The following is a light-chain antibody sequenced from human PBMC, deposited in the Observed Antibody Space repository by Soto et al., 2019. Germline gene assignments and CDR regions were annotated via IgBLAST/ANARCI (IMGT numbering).Light chain of an antibody. CDR3: QQYNKRPPWT. V-gene: IGKV3-15*01. J-gene: IGKJ1*01. CDR1: QSVSSD. Sequence: EIVMTQFPATMSVSPGERATLSCRASQSVSSDLAWYQQKPGQAPRVLIYGASTRASGIPARFSGSGSGTEFTLTISSLQSEDFAVYYCQQYNKRPPWTFGQGTKLESK. CDR2: GAS.